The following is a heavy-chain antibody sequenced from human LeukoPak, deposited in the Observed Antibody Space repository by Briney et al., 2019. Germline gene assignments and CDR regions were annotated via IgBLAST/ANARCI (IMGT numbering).Heavy chain of an antibody. D-gene: IGHD3-10*01. J-gene: IGHJ4*02. CDR1: RFTFSSYA. CDR3: AKADRLWFGELGYFDY. CDR2: ISGSGGST. V-gene: IGHV3-23*01. Sequence: GGSLRLSCAASRFTFSSYAMSWVRQAPGKGLEWVSAISGSGGSTYYAVSVKGRFTISRDNSKNTLYLQMNSLRAEDTAVYYCAKADRLWFGELGYFDYWGQGTLVTVSS.